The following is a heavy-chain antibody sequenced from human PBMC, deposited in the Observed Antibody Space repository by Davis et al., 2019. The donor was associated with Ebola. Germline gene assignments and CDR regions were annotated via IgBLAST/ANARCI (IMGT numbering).Heavy chain of an antibody. CDR3: ARVLYYYDSSGYYYFDY. Sequence: GGSLRLSCAASGFTFDDYAMHWVRHAPGKGLEWVSGISWNSGSIGYADSVKGRFTISRDNAKNSLYLQMNSLRAEDTAVYYCARVLYYYDSSGYYYFDYWGQGTLVTVSS. CDR2: ISWNSGSI. CDR1: GFTFDDYA. V-gene: IGHV3-9*01. J-gene: IGHJ4*02. D-gene: IGHD3-22*01.